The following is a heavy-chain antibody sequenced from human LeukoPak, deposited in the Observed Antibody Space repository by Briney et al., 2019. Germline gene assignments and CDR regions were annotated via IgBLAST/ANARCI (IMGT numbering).Heavy chain of an antibody. CDR1: GFTFNNYG. D-gene: IGHD5-18*01. CDR3: ASVDTAR. J-gene: IGHJ4*02. Sequence: GGTLRLSCAVSGFTFNNYGMNWVRQAPGKGLEWVSSISSSSSYIYYADSVKGRFTISRDNAKNSLYLQMNSLRAEDTAVYYCASVDTARWGQGTLVTVSS. V-gene: IGHV3-21*01. CDR2: ISSSSSYI.